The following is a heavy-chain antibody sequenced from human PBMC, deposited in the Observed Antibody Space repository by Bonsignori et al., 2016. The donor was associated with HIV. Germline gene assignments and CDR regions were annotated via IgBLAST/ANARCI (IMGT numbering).Heavy chain of an antibody. Sequence: SETLSLTCSISGGSISSGRYYWSWIRQPAGKGLEWIGRIYSSGSTKYNPSLRSRSTISVDTSTNQFFLEVTSVTAADTAVYYCARVVEDWGSYRYSFDIWGQGTMVTVSS. J-gene: IGHJ3*02. V-gene: IGHV4-61*02. CDR2: IYSSGST. CDR1: GGSISSGRYY. CDR3: ARVVEDWGSYRYSFDI. D-gene: IGHD3-16*02.